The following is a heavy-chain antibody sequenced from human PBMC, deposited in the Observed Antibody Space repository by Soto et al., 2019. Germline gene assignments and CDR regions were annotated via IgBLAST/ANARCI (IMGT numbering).Heavy chain of an antibody. CDR2: IWYDGSNK. V-gene: IGHV3-33*01. J-gene: IGHJ4*02. CDR1: GFAFSSYG. Sequence: PGGSLRLSCAASGFAFSSYGMHWVRQAPGKGLEWVAVIWYDGSNKYYADSVKGRFTISRDNSKNTLYLQMNSLRAEDTAVYYCAREIRPYSSSSRSIDYWGQGTLVTVSS. CDR3: AREIRPYSSSSRSIDY. D-gene: IGHD6-6*01.